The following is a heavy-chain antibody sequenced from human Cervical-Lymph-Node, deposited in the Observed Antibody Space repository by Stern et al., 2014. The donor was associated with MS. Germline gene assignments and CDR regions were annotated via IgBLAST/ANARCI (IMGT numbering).Heavy chain of an antibody. CDR2: INPSGGST. CDR1: AYIFTTYY. V-gene: IGHV1-46*01. CDR3: VRALSGGNYGMDV. D-gene: IGHD1-26*01. Sequence: QVQLVQSGAEVKKPGASVKVSCKASAYIFTTYYMHWVRQAPGQGLEWMGIINPSGGSTTYAQKFQGRVTMTRDTSTSTVYMELSSLRSEDAAVYYCVRALSGGNYGMDVWGQGTTVTVSS. J-gene: IGHJ6*02.